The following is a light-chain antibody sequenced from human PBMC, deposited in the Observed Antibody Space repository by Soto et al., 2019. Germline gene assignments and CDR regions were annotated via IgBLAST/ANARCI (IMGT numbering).Light chain of an antibody. CDR3: QQHINWPLT. V-gene: IGKV3-11*01. Sequence: EIVLTQSPATLSLSPGERATLSCRASQTVSSSLAWYQQKPGQAPRLLIYEVSNRATGNPARFSGSGSGADFTLTSSSLEPGDFALYYCQQHINWPLTFGGGTKV. J-gene: IGKJ4*01. CDR2: EVS. CDR1: QTVSSS.